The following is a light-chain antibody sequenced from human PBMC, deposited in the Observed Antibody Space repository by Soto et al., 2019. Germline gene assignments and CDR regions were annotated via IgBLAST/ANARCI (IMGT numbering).Light chain of an antibody. V-gene: IGLV2-14*01. J-gene: IGLJ1*01. CDR1: NSDVGGYNY. CDR2: EVF. CDR3: SSYTTTNTLYV. Sequence: QSALTQPASVSGSPGQSITIPCTGTNSDVGGYNYVSWYLHHPGKAPKLMIYEVFNRPSGVSSRFSGSKSGSTASLTISGLQAEDEADYYCSSYTTTNTLYVFGTGTKVTVL.